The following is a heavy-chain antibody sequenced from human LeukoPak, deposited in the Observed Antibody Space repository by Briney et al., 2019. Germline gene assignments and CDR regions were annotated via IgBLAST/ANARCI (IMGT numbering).Heavy chain of an antibody. CDR1: GYTFTSYG. Sequence: GASVKVSCKASGYTFTSYGISWVRQAPGQGLEWMGWISAYNGNTNYAQKRQGRVTMTTDTSTSTAYMELRSLRSDDTAVYYCARDYDSSGLFPDAYNWFDPWGQGTLVTVSS. D-gene: IGHD3-22*01. CDR3: ARDYDSSGLFPDAYNWFDP. V-gene: IGHV1-18*01. CDR2: ISAYNGNT. J-gene: IGHJ5*02.